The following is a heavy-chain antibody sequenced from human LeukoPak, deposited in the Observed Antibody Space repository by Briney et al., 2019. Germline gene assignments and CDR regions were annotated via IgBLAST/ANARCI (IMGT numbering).Heavy chain of an antibody. Sequence: ASVKVSCKASGGTFSRYAISWVRQAPGQGLEWMGRIIPILGIANYAQKFQGRVTVTEDTSTDTAYMELSSLRSEDTAVYYCATGVGYCSGGSSYRGDYYYYALDVWGQGTTVTVSS. J-gene: IGHJ6*02. CDR2: IIPILGIA. CDR3: ATGVGYCSGGSSYRGDYYYYALDV. D-gene: IGHD2-15*01. V-gene: IGHV1-69*04. CDR1: GGTFSRYA.